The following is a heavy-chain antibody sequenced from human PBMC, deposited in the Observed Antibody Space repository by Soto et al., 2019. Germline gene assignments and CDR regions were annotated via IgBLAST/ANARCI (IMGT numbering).Heavy chain of an antibody. CDR1: GYTFTSYH. Sequence: ASVKVSCKASGYTFTSYHISWVRQAPGQGLEWMGWISAYNGNTNCAQKLQGRVTMTTDASMSTAYMELRSLRSDDTAVYYCARVGYSGYDGNYYYYYGMDVWGQGTTVTVSS. CDR2: ISAYNGNT. D-gene: IGHD5-12*01. CDR3: ARVGYSGYDGNYYYYYGMDV. V-gene: IGHV1-18*04. J-gene: IGHJ6*02.